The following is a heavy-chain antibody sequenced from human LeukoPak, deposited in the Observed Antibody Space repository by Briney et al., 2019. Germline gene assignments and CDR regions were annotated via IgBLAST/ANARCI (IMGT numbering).Heavy chain of an antibody. Sequence: GGSLRLSCAASGFTFSSYWMHWVRQAPGKGLVWVSRINTDGSSTSYADSVKGRFTISRDNAKNTLYLQMNSLRAEDTAVYYCAKNAAITMVRGVLYWGQGTLVTVSS. CDR2: INTDGSST. CDR3: AKNAAITMVRGVLY. J-gene: IGHJ4*02. V-gene: IGHV3-74*01. D-gene: IGHD3-10*01. CDR1: GFTFSSYW.